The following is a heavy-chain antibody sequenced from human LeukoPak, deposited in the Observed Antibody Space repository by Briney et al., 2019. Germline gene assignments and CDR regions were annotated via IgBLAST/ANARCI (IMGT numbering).Heavy chain of an antibody. CDR1: GYTFTSYG. CDR2: ISAYNGNT. V-gene: IGHV1-18*01. Sequence: ASVKVSCKASGYTFTSYGISWVRQAPGQGLEWMGWISAYNGNTNYAQKLQGRVTITRDMSTSTAYMELSSLRSEDTAVYYCVTGDRNYYYMDVWGKGTTVTVSS. D-gene: IGHD3-22*01. CDR3: VTGDRNYYYMDV. J-gene: IGHJ6*03.